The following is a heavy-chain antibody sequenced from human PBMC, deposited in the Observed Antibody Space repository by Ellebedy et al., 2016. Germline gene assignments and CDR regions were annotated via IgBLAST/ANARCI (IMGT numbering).Heavy chain of an antibody. Sequence: SETLSLXXAVYGGSFSGYYWSWIRQPPGKGLEWIGEINHSGSTNYNPSLKSRVTISVDTSKNQFSLKLSSVTAADTAVYYCARSRIRGVIISWFDPWGQGTLVTVSS. CDR2: INHSGST. CDR1: GGSFSGYY. CDR3: ARSRIRGVIISWFDP. D-gene: IGHD3-10*01. J-gene: IGHJ5*02. V-gene: IGHV4-34*01.